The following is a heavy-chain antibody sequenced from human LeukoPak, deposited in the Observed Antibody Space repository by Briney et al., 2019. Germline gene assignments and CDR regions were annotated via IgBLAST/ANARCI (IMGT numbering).Heavy chain of an antibody. CDR2: ISGSGGST. J-gene: IGHJ3*02. V-gene: IGHV3-23*01. CDR3: AKRLYDSSGYYYEHDAFDI. D-gene: IGHD3-22*01. CDR1: GFTFSSYA. Sequence: GGSLRLSCEASGFTFSSYAMSWVRQAPGKGLEWVSAISGSGGSTYYADSVKGRFTISRDNSKNTLYLQMNSLRAEDTAVYYCAKRLYDSSGYYYEHDAFDIWGQGTMVTVSS.